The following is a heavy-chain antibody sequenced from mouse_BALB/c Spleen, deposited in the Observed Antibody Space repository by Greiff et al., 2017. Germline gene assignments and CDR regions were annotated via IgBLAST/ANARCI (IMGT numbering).Heavy chain of an antibody. Sequence: EVHLVESGGGLVKPGGSLKLSCAASGFTFSDYYMYWVRQTPEKRLEWVATISDGGSYTYYPDSVKGRFTISRDNAKNNLYLQMSSLKSEDTAMYYCAREGYGNNPWFAYWGQGTLVTVSA. CDR2: ISDGGSYT. J-gene: IGHJ3*01. CDR3: AREGYGNNPWFAY. CDR1: GFTFSDYY. D-gene: IGHD2-10*02. V-gene: IGHV5-4*02.